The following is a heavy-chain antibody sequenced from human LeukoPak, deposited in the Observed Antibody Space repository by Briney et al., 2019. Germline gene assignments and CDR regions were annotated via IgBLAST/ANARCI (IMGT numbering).Heavy chain of an antibody. J-gene: IGHJ4*02. CDR3: AKKGTYSSPGVIDY. V-gene: IGHV3-23*01. Sequence: QAGGSLRLSCAASRFTFSSYGMSWVRQAPGKGLEWVSTISGTGGSTYYADSVKGRFTISRDNSKDTLYLQMNSLRAEDTAVFYCAKKGTYSSPGVIDYWGQGTLVTVSS. CDR1: RFTFSSYG. CDR2: ISGTGGST. D-gene: IGHD3-10*01.